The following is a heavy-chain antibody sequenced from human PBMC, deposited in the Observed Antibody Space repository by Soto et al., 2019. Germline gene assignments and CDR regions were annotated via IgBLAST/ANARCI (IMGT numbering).Heavy chain of an antibody. D-gene: IGHD3-3*01. CDR1: GVSISSGDYY. Sequence: PSETLSLTFTVSGVSISSGDYYWCWIRQPPGKGLEWIGYFYYSGSPSYNPPLTSRVTISVDTSNNQFTLKLSSVTAAYSSVYYCASSKRFSYGMDVWGQGTTVTVSS. CDR2: FYYSGSP. CDR3: ASSKRFSYGMDV. V-gene: IGHV4-30-4*01. J-gene: IGHJ6*02.